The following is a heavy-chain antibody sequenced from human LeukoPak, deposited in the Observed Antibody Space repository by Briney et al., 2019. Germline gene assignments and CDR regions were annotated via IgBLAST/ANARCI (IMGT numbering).Heavy chain of an antibody. J-gene: IGHJ4*02. Sequence: GGSLRLSCAASGFTFSDYYMSWIRQAPGKGLEWVSYISSSGSSIYYPDSVRGRFTISRDNAKNSLYLQLSSLRAEDTAVYYCARAGYSSGWYVGYWGQGTLVTVSS. D-gene: IGHD6-19*01. CDR2: ISSSGSSI. CDR3: ARAGYSSGWYVGY. CDR1: GFTFSDYY. V-gene: IGHV3-11*01.